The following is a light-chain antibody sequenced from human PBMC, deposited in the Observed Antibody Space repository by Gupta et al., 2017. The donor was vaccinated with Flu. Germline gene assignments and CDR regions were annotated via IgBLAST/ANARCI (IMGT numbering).Light chain of an antibody. CDR2: PAS. Sequence: DIQMIQSPSSVSASVGDRVTVTCRASKVIYIQLGWYQQKPGKAPKLLIYPASTLQSGVPSRFSGSGSETDFTLTITSLQPEDAATYYCQQAYSFPLTFGGGSKVEIK. J-gene: IGKJ4*01. CDR1: KVIYIQ. V-gene: IGKV1-12*01. CDR3: QQAYSFPLT.